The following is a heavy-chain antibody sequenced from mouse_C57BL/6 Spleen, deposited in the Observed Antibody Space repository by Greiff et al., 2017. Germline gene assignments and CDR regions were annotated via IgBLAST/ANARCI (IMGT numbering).Heavy chain of an antibody. CDR1: GYTFTEYT. CDR3: ARHEEGRYYYGSSTWFAY. Sequence: QVQLKQSGAELVKPGASVKLSCKASGYTFTEYTIHWVKQRSGQGLEWIGWFYPGSGSIKYNEKFKDKATLTADKSSSTVYMELSRLTSEDSAVYFCARHEEGRYYYGSSTWFAYWGQGTLVTVSA. D-gene: IGHD1-1*01. V-gene: IGHV1-62-2*01. J-gene: IGHJ3*01. CDR2: FYPGSGSI.